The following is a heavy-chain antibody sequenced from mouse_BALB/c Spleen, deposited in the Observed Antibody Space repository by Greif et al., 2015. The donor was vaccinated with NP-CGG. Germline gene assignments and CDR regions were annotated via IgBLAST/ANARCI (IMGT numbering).Heavy chain of an antibody. CDR3: ASMDY. J-gene: IGHJ4*01. Sequence: EVKLVESGGGLVKPGGSLKLSCAASGFTFSDYYMYWVRQTPEKRLEWVATISDGGSYTYYPDSVKGRFTISRGNAKNNLYLQMSSLKSEDTAMYYCASMDYWGQGTSVTVSS. CDR1: GFTFSDYY. V-gene: IGHV5-4*02. CDR2: ISDGGSYT.